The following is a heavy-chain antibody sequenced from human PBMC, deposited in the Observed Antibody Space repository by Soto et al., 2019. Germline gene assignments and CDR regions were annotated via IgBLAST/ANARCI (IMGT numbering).Heavy chain of an antibody. V-gene: IGHV4-34*12. D-gene: IGHD3-10*02. J-gene: IGHJ6*02. CDR1: NSSLGAFH. CDR3: ARSPLSYDSVRQTWRELGDSFDV. Sequence: SQTLSLTCAIYNSSLGAFHWTWIRQPPGKGLEWIGELIHGGSTNYNPSLKSRVTFSLDTSRSQFSLHLMSVTAADSAVYYCARSPLSYDSVRQTWRELGDSFDVSGRATSVTVSS. CDR2: LIHGGST.